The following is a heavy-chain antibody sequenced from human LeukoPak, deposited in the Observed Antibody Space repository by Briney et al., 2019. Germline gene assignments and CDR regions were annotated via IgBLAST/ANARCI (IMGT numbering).Heavy chain of an antibody. Sequence: PGRSLRLSCAASGFTFSSYGMHWVRQAPGKGLEWVAVISYDGSNKYYADSVKGRFTISRDNSKNTLYLQMNSVRGDDAAIYYCAKASWEGVTTTYFDYWGQGTLVPVSS. D-gene: IGHD1-26*01. V-gene: IGHV3-30*18. J-gene: IGHJ4*02. CDR3: AKASWEGVTTTYFDY. CDR1: GFTFSSYG. CDR2: ISYDGSNK.